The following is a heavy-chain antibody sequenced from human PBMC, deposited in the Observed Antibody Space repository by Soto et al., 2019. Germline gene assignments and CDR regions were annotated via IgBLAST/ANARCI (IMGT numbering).Heavy chain of an antibody. D-gene: IGHD5-12*01. CDR2: IYYSGST. V-gene: IGHV4-31*03. CDR3: ATANVDNAFDY. J-gene: IGHJ4*02. Sequence: PSETLSLTXTVSGGSISSGGYYWSWIRQHPGKGLEWIGYIYYSGSTYYNPSLKSRVTISVDTSKNQFSLKLSSVTAADTAVYYSATANVDNAFDYGGQGTLVTVSS. CDR1: GGSISSGGYY.